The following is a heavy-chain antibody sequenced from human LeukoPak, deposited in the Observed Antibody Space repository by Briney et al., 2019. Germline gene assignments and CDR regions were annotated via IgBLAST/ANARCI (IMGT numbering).Heavy chain of an antibody. J-gene: IGHJ4*02. Sequence: GGSLRLACAASGFTFTRYWVHWVRQVPGKGLVWVSRVIPDGSSVTYGDSVKGRFTSSRDNAKNKLYLQMHSLRAQDMAVYYCARGGSYGDYWGQGILVTVSS. CDR2: VIPDGSSV. CDR1: GFTFTRYW. D-gene: IGHD3-16*01. CDR3: ARGGSYGDY. V-gene: IGHV3-74*01.